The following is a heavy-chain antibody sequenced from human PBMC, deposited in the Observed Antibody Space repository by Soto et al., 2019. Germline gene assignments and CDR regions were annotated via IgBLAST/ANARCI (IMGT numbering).Heavy chain of an antibody. CDR1: GGSFSGHS. Sequence: SETLSLTCAVYGGSFSGHSWTWIRQPPGKGLEWIGYIYYSGSINYNPSLKSRVTISVDTSKNQFSLKLSSVTAADTAVYYCARGYLYGMDVWGQGTTVTVSS. CDR2: IYYSGSI. J-gene: IGHJ6*02. CDR3: ARGYLYGMDV. V-gene: IGHV4-34*01.